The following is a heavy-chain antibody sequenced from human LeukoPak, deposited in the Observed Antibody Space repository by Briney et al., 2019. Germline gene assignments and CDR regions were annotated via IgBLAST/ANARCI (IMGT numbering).Heavy chain of an antibody. CDR1: GFTFDDYA. V-gene: IGHV3-9*01. Sequence: PGGSLRLSCAASGFTFDDYAMHWVRQAPGKGLEWVSGISWNSGILGYANSVKGRFTVSRDNAMNSLDLQMNSLRAEDTALYYCASGDYFDYWGQGTLVTVSS. J-gene: IGHJ4*02. CDR2: ISWNSGIL. CDR3: ASGDYFDY.